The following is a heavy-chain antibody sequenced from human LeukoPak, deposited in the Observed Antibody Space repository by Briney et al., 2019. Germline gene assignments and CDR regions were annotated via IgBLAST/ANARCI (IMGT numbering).Heavy chain of an antibody. Sequence: KASETLSLTCAVSGYSISSGYYWGWIRPPPGKGLECIGIIYYSGSTYYNPSLKSRVTISVDTSKNQFSLKLSSVTAADTAVYYCARVAATTNPSQRPFDYWGQGTLVTVSS. J-gene: IGHJ4*02. D-gene: IGHD6-25*01. CDR3: ARVAATTNPSQRPFDY. V-gene: IGHV4-38-2*01. CDR1: GYSISSGYY. CDR2: IYYSGST.